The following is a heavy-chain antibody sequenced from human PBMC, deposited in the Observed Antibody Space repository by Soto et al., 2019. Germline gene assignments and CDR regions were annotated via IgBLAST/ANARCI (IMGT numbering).Heavy chain of an antibody. Sequence: PGGSLRLSCAASGFTFSSYWMSWVRQAPGKGLEWVANIKQDGSEKYYVDSVKGRFTISRDNAKNSLYLQMNSLRAEDTAVYYCAVLLWFGSFDYWGQGTLVTVSS. CDR3: AVLLWFGSFDY. CDR1: GFTFSSYW. D-gene: IGHD3-10*01. J-gene: IGHJ4*02. V-gene: IGHV3-7*03. CDR2: IKQDGSEK.